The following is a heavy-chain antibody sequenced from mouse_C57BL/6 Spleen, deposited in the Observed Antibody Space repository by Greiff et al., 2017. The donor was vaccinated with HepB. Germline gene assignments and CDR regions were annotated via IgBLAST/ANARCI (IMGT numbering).Heavy chain of an antibody. Sequence: DVKLVESGGGLVKPGGSLKLSCAASGFTFSSYAMSWVRQTPEKRLEWVATISDGGSYTYYPDNVKGRFTISRDNAKNNLYLQMSHLKSEDTAMYYCARERDFITTVVAPFDYWGQGTTLTVSS. CDR3: ARERDFITTVVAPFDY. CDR2: ISDGGSYT. D-gene: IGHD1-1*01. CDR1: GFTFSSYA. V-gene: IGHV5-4*01. J-gene: IGHJ2*01.